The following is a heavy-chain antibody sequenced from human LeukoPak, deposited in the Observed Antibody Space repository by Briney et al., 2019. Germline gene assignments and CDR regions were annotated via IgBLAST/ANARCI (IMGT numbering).Heavy chain of an antibody. CDR1: GFTFSSYG. CDR2: IWYDGSNK. Sequence: PGGSLRLSCAASGFTFSSYGMHWVRQAPGKGLEWVAVIWYDGSNKYYADSVKGRFTISRDNSKNTLYLQMNSLRAEDTAVYYCAKGGITMVRGVIGDFDLWGRGTLVTVSS. J-gene: IGHJ2*01. D-gene: IGHD3-10*01. CDR3: AKGGITMVRGVIGDFDL. V-gene: IGHV3-33*06.